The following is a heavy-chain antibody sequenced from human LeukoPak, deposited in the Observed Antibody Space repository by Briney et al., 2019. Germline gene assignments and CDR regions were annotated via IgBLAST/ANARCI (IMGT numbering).Heavy chain of an antibody. V-gene: IGHV1-69*01. CDR1: GGTFITFA. CDR2: IIPIFGTP. J-gene: IGHJ6*02. D-gene: IGHD3-22*01. CDR3: GRSYDSSGYFGDYYYGMDV. Sequence: GASVKVSCKASGGTFITFAISWLRQAPGQGLEWMGGIIPIFGTPNYAQKFQGRVTISADESTSTAYMELSSLRSEDTAVYYCGRSYDSSGYFGDYYYGMDVWGQGTTVTVSS.